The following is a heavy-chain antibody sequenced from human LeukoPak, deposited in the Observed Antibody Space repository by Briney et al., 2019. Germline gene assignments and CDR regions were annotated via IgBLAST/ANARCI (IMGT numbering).Heavy chain of an antibody. D-gene: IGHD1-20*01. CDR2: ISSSSSYI. J-gene: IGHJ4*02. V-gene: IGHV3-21*01. CDR3: ARAPTPGYNWNDNYFDY. Sequence: PGGSLRLSCAASGFTFRSYSMNWVRQAPGKGLEWVSSISSSSSYIYYADSVKGRFTISRDNAKNSLYLQMNSLRAEDTAVYYCARAPTPGYNWNDNYFDYWGQGTLVTVSS. CDR1: GFTFRSYS.